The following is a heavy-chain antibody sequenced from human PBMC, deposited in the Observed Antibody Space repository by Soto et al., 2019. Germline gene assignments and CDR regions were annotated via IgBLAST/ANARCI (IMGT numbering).Heavy chain of an antibody. D-gene: IGHD3-3*01. CDR2: ISAYNGNT. Sequence: ASVKVSCKASGYTFTSYGISWVRQAPGQGLEWMGWISAYNGNTNYAQKLQGRVTMTTDTSTSTAYMELRSLRSDDTAVYYCARVPPPFGVVTDLNDYWGQGTLVTVSS. CDR1: GYTFTSYG. CDR3: ARVPPPFGVVTDLNDY. J-gene: IGHJ4*02. V-gene: IGHV1-18*01.